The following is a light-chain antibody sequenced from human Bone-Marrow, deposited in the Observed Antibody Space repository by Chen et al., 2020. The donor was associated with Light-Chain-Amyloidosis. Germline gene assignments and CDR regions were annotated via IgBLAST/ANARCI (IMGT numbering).Light chain of an antibody. CDR1: QGIHSF. CDR2: GTS. Sequence: VIWMTQSPSLVAASTGDRVTISCRASQGIHSFLAWYQQKPGKAPQLLTFGTSTVQSGVPSWFNGSGSGTDFTLTIRGLQSEDFATYFCQQYFNFPWTFGQGTKVEIK. V-gene: IGKV1D-8*01. CDR3: QQYFNFPWT. J-gene: IGKJ1*01.